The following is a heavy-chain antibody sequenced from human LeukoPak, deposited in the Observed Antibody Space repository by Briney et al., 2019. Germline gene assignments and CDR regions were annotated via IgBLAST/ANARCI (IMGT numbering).Heavy chain of an antibody. CDR2: INPSGGST. D-gene: IGHD6-19*01. J-gene: IGHJ4*02. Sequence: ASVKVSCKASGYTFTSYYMHWVRQAPGQGLEWMGIINPSGGSTSYAQKFQGRVTMTRDTSTSTVYMELSSLRSEDTAVYYCARALGSGWYWDALRYWGQGTLVTVSS. CDR3: ARALGSGWYWDALRY. CDR1: GYTFTSYY. V-gene: IGHV1-46*01.